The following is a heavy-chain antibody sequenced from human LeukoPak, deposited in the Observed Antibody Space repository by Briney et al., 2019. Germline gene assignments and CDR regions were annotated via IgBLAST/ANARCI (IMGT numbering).Heavy chain of an antibody. CDR3: ARAESSGWSYYYYYYMDV. CDR1: GGSISSYY. CDR2: IYYSGST. V-gene: IGHV4-59*01. D-gene: IGHD6-19*01. J-gene: IGHJ6*03. Sequence: SETLSLTCTVSGGSISSYYWSWIRQPPGKGLEWIGYIYYSGSTNYNPSLKSRVTISVDTSKNQFSLKLSSVTAADTAVYYCARAESSGWSYYYYYYMDVWGKGTTVTVSS.